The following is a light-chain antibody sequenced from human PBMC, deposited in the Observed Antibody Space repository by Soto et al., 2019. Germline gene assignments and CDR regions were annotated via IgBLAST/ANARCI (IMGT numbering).Light chain of an antibody. Sequence: EIVLTQSPSTLSLSPGERATLSCRASQSVSSYLAWYQQTPGQAPRLLIYDASNRATGIPARFSGSGSGTDFTLTISSLEPEDFEVYYCQQRSNWPQITFGQGTRLEIK. V-gene: IGKV3-11*01. CDR2: DAS. CDR3: QQRSNWPQIT. CDR1: QSVSSY. J-gene: IGKJ5*01.